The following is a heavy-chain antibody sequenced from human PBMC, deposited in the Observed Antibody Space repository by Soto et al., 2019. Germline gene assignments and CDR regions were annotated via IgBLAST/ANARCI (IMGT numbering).Heavy chain of an antibody. CDR3: ARDRGIVGAWDAFDI. CDR2: INPNSGGT. J-gene: IGHJ3*02. D-gene: IGHD1-26*01. CDR1: GYTFTGYY. Sequence: ASVKVSCKASGYTFTGYYMHWVREAPGQGLEWMGWINPNSGGTNYAQKFQGWVTMTRDTSISTAYMELSRLRSDDTAVYYCARDRGIVGAWDAFDIWGQGTMVTVSS. V-gene: IGHV1-2*04.